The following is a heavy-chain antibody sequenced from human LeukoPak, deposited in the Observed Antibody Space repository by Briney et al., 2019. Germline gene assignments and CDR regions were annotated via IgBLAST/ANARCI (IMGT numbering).Heavy chain of an antibody. CDR2: VKHDGDT. J-gene: IGHJ5*01. V-gene: IGHV4-34*01. CDR3: ARGPVALPNDRLSLFFDF. D-gene: IGHD2-8*01. CDR1: GASFNSYY. Sequence: SETLSLTCAVYGASFNSYYWTWIRQSPDKGLEWIGEVKHDGDTNVNPSLRSRVVMSVDASKNQFSLKMTSVTAADTAIYFCARGPVALPNDRLSLFFDFWGQGTLVTVSS.